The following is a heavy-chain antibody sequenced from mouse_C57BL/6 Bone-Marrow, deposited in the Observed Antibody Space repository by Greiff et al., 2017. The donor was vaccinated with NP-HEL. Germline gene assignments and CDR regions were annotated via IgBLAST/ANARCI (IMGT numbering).Heavy chain of an antibody. D-gene: IGHD1-1*01. Sequence: EVKLVESGGGLVQPGGSLKLSCAASGFTFSDYGMAWVRQAPRKGPEWVAFISNLAYSIYYADTVTGRFTISRENAKNTLYLEMSSLRSEDTAMYYCARRGDYGSSLYYAMDYWGQGTSVTVSS. J-gene: IGHJ4*01. CDR1: GFTFSDYG. CDR2: ISNLAYSI. CDR3: ARRGDYGSSLYYAMDY. V-gene: IGHV5-15*01.